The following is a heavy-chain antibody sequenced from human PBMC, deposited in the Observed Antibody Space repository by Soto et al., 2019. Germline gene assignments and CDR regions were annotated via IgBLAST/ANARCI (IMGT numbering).Heavy chain of an antibody. J-gene: IGHJ4*02. V-gene: IGHV1-69*02. D-gene: IGHD1-1*01. CDR1: GGTFSSYT. CDR2: IIPILGIA. CDR3: ARVGTTGTTGIVDY. Sequence: QVQLVQSGAEVKKPGSSVKVSCKAPGGTFSSYTISWVRQAPGQGLEWMGRIIPILGIANYAQKFQGRVTITADKSTSTAYMELSSLRSEDTAVYYCARVGTTGTTGIVDYWGQGTLVTVSS.